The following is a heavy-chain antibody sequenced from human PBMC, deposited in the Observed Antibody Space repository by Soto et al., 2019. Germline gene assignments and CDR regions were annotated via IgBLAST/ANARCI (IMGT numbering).Heavy chain of an antibody. D-gene: IGHD2-15*01. V-gene: IGHV3-15*07. CDR2: IKSKTDGGTT. CDR1: GFTFSNAW. CDR3: TTDFVRYCSGGSCYFYYYGMDV. Sequence: EVQLVESGGGLVKPGGSLRLSCAASGFTFSNAWMNWVRQAPGKGLEWVGRIKSKTDGGTTDYAAPVKGRFTISRDDSKNTLYLQMNSLKTEDTAVYYCTTDFVRYCSGGSCYFYYYGMDVWGRGTTVTVSS. J-gene: IGHJ6*02.